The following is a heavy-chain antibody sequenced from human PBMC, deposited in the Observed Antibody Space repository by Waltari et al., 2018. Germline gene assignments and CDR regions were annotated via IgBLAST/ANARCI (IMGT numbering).Heavy chain of an antibody. CDR3: ARAFFYYDMDV. Sequence: EVQLVESGGGLVQPGGSLRLSCAASGFSFSRSTLPLVRQGTGKGREWVSGIGTAGDTYYPGSVKGRFTISRENAKNSLYLQMNSLRAGDTAVYYCARAFFYYDMDVWGQGTTVTVSS. CDR2: IGTAGDT. V-gene: IGHV3-13*01. J-gene: IGHJ6*02. CDR1: GFSFSRST.